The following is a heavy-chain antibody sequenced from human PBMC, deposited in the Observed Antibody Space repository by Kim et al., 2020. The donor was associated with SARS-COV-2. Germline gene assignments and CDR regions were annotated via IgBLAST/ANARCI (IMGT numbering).Heavy chain of an antibody. J-gene: IGHJ4*02. Sequence: GGSLRLSCAASGFTFSSYAMHWVRQAPGKGLEWVAVISYDGSNKYYADSVKGRFTISRHNSKNTLYLQMNSLRAEDTAVYYCAGPLSSRSWYYFDYWGQG. D-gene: IGHD6-13*01. CDR2: ISYDGSNK. V-gene: IGHV3-30-3*01. CDR1: GFTFSSYA. CDR3: AGPLSSRSWYYFDY.